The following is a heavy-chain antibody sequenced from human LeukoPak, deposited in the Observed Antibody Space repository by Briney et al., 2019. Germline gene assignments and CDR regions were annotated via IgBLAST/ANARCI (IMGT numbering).Heavy chain of an antibody. Sequence: GGSLRLSCAASGFTFSKFWMSWVRQAPGRGLEWVANIKEDGSTKHYVDSVKGRFTISRDNAKNSLSLQMNYLRVEDTAVYYCATSDDSAATYWGQGTLVTVSS. V-gene: IGHV3-7*01. J-gene: IGHJ4*02. CDR3: ATSDDSAATY. D-gene: IGHD6-25*01. CDR1: GFTFSKFW. CDR2: IKEDGSTK.